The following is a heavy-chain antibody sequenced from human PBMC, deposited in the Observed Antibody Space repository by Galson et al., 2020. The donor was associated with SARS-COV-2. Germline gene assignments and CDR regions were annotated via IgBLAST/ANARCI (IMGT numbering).Heavy chain of an antibody. J-gene: IGHJ2*01. CDR3: ARTMGYSYGRWYFDL. CDR2: IYYSGST. V-gene: IGHV4-31*01. Sequence: ASETLSLTCTVSGGSISSGGYYWSWIRQHPGKGLEWIGYIYYSGSTYYNPSLKSQGTIAVDTSKNQFSLKLSSVTAADTAVYYCARTMGYSYGRWYFDLWGRGTLVTVSS. D-gene: IGHD5-18*01. CDR1: GGSISSGGYY.